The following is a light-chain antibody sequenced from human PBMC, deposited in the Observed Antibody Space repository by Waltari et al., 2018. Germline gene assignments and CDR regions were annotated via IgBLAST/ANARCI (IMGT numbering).Light chain of an antibody. Sequence: SYDLTQPPSVSVSPGQTATISCSGNKLGNKYSSWYQQRPGQSPVLVIYQDTKRPPGFPERFSGSNSGNTATLTISGTQAVDEADYYCQAWDSSSVVFGGGTKLTVL. CDR2: QDT. J-gene: IGLJ3*02. CDR3: QAWDSSSVV. CDR1: KLGNKY. V-gene: IGLV3-1*01.